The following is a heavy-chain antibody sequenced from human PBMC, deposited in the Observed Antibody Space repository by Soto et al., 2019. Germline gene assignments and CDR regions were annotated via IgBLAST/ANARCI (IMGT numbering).Heavy chain of an antibody. J-gene: IGHJ6*02. CDR1: GFTFSSYG. Sequence: QVQLVESGGGVVQPGRSLRLSCAASGFTFSSYGMHWVRQAPGKGLEWVAVISYDGSNKYYADTVKGRFTISRDNSKNTLYLQMNSLRAEDTAVYYCAKGVVAVAGLKGGYYYYGMDVWGQGTTVTVSS. CDR2: ISYDGSNK. D-gene: IGHD6-19*01. V-gene: IGHV3-30*18. CDR3: AKGVVAVAGLKGGYYYYGMDV.